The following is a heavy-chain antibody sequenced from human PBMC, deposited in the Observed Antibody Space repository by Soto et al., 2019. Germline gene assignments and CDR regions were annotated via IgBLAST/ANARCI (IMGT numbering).Heavy chain of an antibody. D-gene: IGHD3-3*01. CDR3: ARGRITIFGVERGGDYYYGMDV. Sequence: SVKVSCKASGGTFSSYAISWVRQAPGQGLEWMGGIIPIFGTANYAQKFQGRVTITADESTSTAYMELSSLRSEDTAVYYCARGRITIFGVERGGDYYYGMDVWGQGTRVTVSS. J-gene: IGHJ6*02. CDR1: GGTFSSYA. CDR2: IIPIFGTA. V-gene: IGHV1-69*13.